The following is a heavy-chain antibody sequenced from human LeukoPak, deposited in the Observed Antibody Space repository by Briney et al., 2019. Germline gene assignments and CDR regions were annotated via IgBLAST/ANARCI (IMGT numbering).Heavy chain of an antibody. CDR2: ISYDGSNK. V-gene: IGHV3-30*03. D-gene: IGHD5-18*01. Sequence: GGSLRLSCAASGFTFSSYAMSWVRQAPGKGLEWVAVISYDGSNKYYADSVKGRFTISRDNSKNTLYLQMNSLRDEDTAVYYCASSYGPHDEPDYWGQGTLVTVSS. CDR1: GFTFSSYA. CDR3: ASSYGPHDEPDY. J-gene: IGHJ4*02.